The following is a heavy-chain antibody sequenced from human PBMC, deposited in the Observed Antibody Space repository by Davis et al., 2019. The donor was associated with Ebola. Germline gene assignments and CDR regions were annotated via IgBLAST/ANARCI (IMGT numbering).Heavy chain of an antibody. CDR2: IIPIFGAS. J-gene: IGHJ4*02. CDR1: GGTFSSYA. D-gene: IGHD6-13*01. V-gene: IGHV1-69*13. CDR3: ARNYKSRWDGYLDY. Sequence: SVKVSCNPSGGTFSSYAISWVRQAPGQGLKWMGGIIPIFGASNYAQKFRGRVTITADESTSAAYMELSSLRSEDTAVYYCARNYKSRWDGYLDYWGQGTLVTVSS.